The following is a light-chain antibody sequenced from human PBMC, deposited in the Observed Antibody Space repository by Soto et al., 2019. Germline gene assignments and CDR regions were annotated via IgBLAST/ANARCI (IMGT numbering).Light chain of an antibody. Sequence: IVLTQSPGTLSLSPWERATLSCRASQSFTSRSLAWYQQKPGLAPRLLISGASTRATGIPARFSGSGSGTDFTLTISRLEPEDFAVYYCQQYGSSPWTFGQGTKVDIK. CDR1: QSFTSRS. J-gene: IGKJ1*01. CDR3: QQYGSSPWT. CDR2: GAS. V-gene: IGKV3-20*01.